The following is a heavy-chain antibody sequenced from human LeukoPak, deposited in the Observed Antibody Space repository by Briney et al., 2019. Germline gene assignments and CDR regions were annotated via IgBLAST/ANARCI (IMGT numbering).Heavy chain of an antibody. Sequence: ASVKVSCKASGYTFTRYDMHWVRQAPGQGLEWMGIINPTGGNINYAQKFQGRVTMTRDTSTSTVYMELSSLRSEDTAVYYCARVSGYDSIVSDWGQGTLVTVSS. D-gene: IGHD5-12*01. CDR1: GYTFTRYD. J-gene: IGHJ4*02. V-gene: IGHV1-46*01. CDR3: ARVSGYDSIVSD. CDR2: INPTGGNI.